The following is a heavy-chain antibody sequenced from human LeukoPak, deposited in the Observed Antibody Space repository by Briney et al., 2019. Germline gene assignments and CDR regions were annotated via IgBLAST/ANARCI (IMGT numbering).Heavy chain of an antibody. Sequence: GASVKVSCKASGYTFTGYYMHWVRQAPGQGLEWMGWINPSGDNTDYAQNFQGRVTMTRDTSTSTVYMGLSSLRSEDTAVYYCARIRDGYNDAYDIWGQGTMVTVSS. CDR2: INPSGDNT. D-gene: IGHD5-24*01. J-gene: IGHJ3*02. CDR1: GYTFTGYY. V-gene: IGHV1-46*01. CDR3: ARIRDGYNDAYDI.